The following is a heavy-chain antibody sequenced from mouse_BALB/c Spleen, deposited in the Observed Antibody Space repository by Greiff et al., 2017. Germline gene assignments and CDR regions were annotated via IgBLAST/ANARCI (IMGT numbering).Heavy chain of an antibody. Sequence: EVMLVESGGGLVQPGGSRKLSCAASGFTFSSFGMHWVRQAPEKGLEWVAYISSGSSTIYYADTVKGRFTISRDNPKNTLFLQMTSLRSEDTAMYYCARSGGLRYFDVWGAGTTVTVSS. V-gene: IGHV5-17*02. J-gene: IGHJ1*01. CDR2: ISSGSSTI. CDR1: GFTFSSFG. CDR3: ARSGGLRYFDV. D-gene: IGHD2-2*01.